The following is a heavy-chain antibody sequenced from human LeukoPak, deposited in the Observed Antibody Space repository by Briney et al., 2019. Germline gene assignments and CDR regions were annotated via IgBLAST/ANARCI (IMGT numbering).Heavy chain of an antibody. Sequence: SETLSLTCTVSGGSISSGSYYWSWIRQPAGKGLEWIGRIYTSGSTNYNPSLKSRVTISVDTSKNQFSLKLSSVTAADTAVYYCARLAWGRLDYWGQGTLVAVSS. CDR3: ARLAWGRLDY. CDR1: GGSISSGSYY. CDR2: IYTSGST. D-gene: IGHD7-27*01. J-gene: IGHJ4*02. V-gene: IGHV4-61*02.